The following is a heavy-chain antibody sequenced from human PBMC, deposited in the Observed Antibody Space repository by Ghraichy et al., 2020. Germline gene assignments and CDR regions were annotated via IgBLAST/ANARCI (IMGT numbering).Heavy chain of an antibody. CDR1: GFTVSSNY. CDR3: ARARFDYGDSGGY. Sequence: GGSLRLSCAASGFTVSSNYMSWVRQAPGKGLEWVSVIYSGGSTYYADSVKGRFTISRDNSKNTLYLQMNSLRAEDTAVYYCARARFDYGDSGGYWGQGTLVTVSS. V-gene: IGHV3-53*01. J-gene: IGHJ4*02. D-gene: IGHD4-17*01. CDR2: IYSGGST.